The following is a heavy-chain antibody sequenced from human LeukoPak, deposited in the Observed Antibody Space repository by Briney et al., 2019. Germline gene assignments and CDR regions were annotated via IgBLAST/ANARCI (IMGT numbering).Heavy chain of an antibody. J-gene: IGHJ4*02. CDR2: IYHSGST. Sequence: PSETLSLTCTVSGYSISGGYYWGWIRQPPGKGLEWIGSIYHSGSTYYNPSLKSRVTISVDTSKNQFSLKLSSVTAADTAVYYCARGPSPGYFASPIDYWGQGTLVTVSS. CDR1: GYSISGGYY. D-gene: IGHD3-22*01. V-gene: IGHV4-38-2*02. CDR3: ARGPSPGYFASPIDY.